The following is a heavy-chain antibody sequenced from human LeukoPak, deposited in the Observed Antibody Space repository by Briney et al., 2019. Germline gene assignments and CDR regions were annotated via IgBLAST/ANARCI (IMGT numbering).Heavy chain of an antibody. Sequence: GTSLRLSCAVSGFTMKNFGMHLVRQAPGKGLEWVAVIWYDGSQRHYIDSVKGRFAISRENSMNTLSLEMNGLRVEDTAVYYCVRGADMKYNFENSFYFDSWGQGALVIVSS. CDR1: GFTMKNFG. CDR3: VRGADMKYNFENSFYFDS. D-gene: IGHD3-9*01. J-gene: IGHJ4*02. CDR2: IWYDGSQR. V-gene: IGHV3-33*01.